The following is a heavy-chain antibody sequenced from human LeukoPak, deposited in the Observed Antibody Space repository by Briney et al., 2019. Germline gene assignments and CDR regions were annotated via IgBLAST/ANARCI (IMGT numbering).Heavy chain of an antibody. CDR3: ARTDSSGYSSYYFDY. V-gene: IGHV4-4*02. J-gene: IGHJ4*02. CDR1: GGSISSSKW. CDR2: IYHSGTT. Sequence: SETLSLTCAVSGGSISSSKWWSWVRQPPGKGLEWIGEIYHSGTTNYNPSLKSRVTISVDKSKNQFSLRLRSVTAADTAVYYCARTDSSGYSSYYFDYWGLGTLVTVSS. D-gene: IGHD3-22*01.